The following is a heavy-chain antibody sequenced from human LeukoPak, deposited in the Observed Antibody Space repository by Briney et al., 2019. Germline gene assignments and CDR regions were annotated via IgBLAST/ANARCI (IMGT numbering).Heavy chain of an antibody. J-gene: IGHJ5*02. CDR2: INPNSGGT. CDR1: GYTFTGDY. D-gene: IGHD3-10*01. V-gene: IGHV1-2*02. CDR3: ARANMVRGVGLFFDRNWFDP. Sequence: ASVKVSCKASGYTFTGDYMHWVRQAPGQGLEWMGWINPNSGGTNYAQKFQGRVTMTRDTSISTAYVELSGLRSDDTAVYYCARANMVRGVGLFFDRNWFDPWGQGTLVTVSS.